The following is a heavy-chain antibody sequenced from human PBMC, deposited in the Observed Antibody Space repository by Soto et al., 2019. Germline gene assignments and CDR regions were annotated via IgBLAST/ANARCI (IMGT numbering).Heavy chain of an antibody. CDR3: AREVVVAASSNWFDP. V-gene: IGHV3-74*01. Sequence: EVQLVESGGGLVQPGGSLRLSCAASGFTFSSYWMHWVRQAPGKGLVWVSRINSDGSSTSYADSVTGRFTISRDNAKNTLYLQMNSLRAEDTAVYYCAREVVVAASSNWFDPWGQGTLVTVSS. D-gene: IGHD2-15*01. J-gene: IGHJ5*02. CDR1: GFTFSSYW. CDR2: INSDGSST.